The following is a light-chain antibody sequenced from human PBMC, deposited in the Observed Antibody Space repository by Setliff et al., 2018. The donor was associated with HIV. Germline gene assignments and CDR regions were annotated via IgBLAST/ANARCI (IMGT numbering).Light chain of an antibody. Sequence: LAQPASVSGSPGQSITISCTGTSSDVGGYNYVSWYQQHPVKAPKLMIYEVSNRPSGVSNRFSGSKSGNTASLTISGLQAEDEADYYCSSYTSSSTLFGTGTKVTVL. CDR3: SSYTSSSTL. CDR2: EVS. CDR1: SSDVGGYNY. J-gene: IGLJ1*01. V-gene: IGLV2-14*01.